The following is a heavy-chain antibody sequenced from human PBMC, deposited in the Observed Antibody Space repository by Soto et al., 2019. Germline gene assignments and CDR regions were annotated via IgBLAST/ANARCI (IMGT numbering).Heavy chain of an antibody. J-gene: IGHJ6*03. CDR1: GYSFTSYW. D-gene: IGHD1-1*01. CDR3: ARYESIYGTTGHDFYMVA. CDR2: IYPGDSDT. Sequence: GESLKISCKGSGYSFTSYWIGWVRQMPWKGLERMGIIYPGDSDTRYSPSFQGQVTISADKSISTAYLQWSSLKASDTAMYYCARYESIYGTTGHDFYMVALGNGITV. V-gene: IGHV5-51*01.